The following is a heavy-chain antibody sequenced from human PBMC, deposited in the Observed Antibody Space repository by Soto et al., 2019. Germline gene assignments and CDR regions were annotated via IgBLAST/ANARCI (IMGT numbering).Heavy chain of an antibody. V-gene: IGHV3-21*01. CDR3: AREGFGVWETFDY. D-gene: IGHD3-10*01. J-gene: IGHJ4*02. CDR2: ISSSSSYI. Sequence: EVQLVESGGGLVKPGGSLRLSCAASGFTFSSYSMNWVRQAPGKGLEWVSSISSSSSYIYYADSVKGRFTISRDNAKNSLYLQMNSLRAEDTAVYYCAREGFGVWETFDYWGQGTLVTVSS. CDR1: GFTFSSYS.